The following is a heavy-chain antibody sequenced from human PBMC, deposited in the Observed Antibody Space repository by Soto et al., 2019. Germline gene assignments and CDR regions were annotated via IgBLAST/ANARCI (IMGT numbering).Heavy chain of an antibody. V-gene: IGHV3-23*01. D-gene: IGHD4-17*01. Sequence: QLLESGGGLVQPGGSLRLSCAASGFTFSSYAMSWDRQAPGKGLEWVSGISGRGGSTYYADSVKGRFTISRDNSKNTLYLQMNSLRAEDTAVYYCAKGPLYGDYVSGWGQGTLVTVSS. CDR1: GFTFSSYA. J-gene: IGHJ4*02. CDR2: ISGRGGST. CDR3: AKGPLYGDYVSG.